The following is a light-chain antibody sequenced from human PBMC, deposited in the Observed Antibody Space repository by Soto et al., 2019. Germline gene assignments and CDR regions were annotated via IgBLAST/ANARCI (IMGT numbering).Light chain of an antibody. J-gene: IGLJ1*01. CDR3: SSYTSGSSHYV. V-gene: IGLV2-14*01. CDR2: GVT. CDR1: SSDVGAYYS. Sequence: VLTHPGSVSGSPGQSSTISCTGTSSDVGAYYSVSWYQHHPGKAPKLIIYGVTNRPSGVSNRFSGSKSGNTASLTISGLQAEDEADYHCSSYTSGSSHYVFGTGTKVTVL.